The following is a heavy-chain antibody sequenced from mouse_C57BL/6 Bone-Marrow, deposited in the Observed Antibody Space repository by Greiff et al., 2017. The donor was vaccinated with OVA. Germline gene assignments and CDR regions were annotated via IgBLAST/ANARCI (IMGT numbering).Heavy chain of an antibody. CDR3: APIYYSGRWYFDV. D-gene: IGHD1-1*01. CDR1: GYTFTSYG. CDR2: IYPRSGNT. Sequence: VQLQQSGAELARPGASVKLSCKASGYTFTSYGISWVKQRTGQGLEWIGEIYPRSGNTYYNEKFKGKATLTADTSSSTAYMELRSLTSEDSAVYFCAPIYYSGRWYFDVWGTGTTVTVSS. V-gene: IGHV1-81*01. J-gene: IGHJ1*03.